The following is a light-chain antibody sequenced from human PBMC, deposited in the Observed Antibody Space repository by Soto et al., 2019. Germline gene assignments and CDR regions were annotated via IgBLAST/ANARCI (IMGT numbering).Light chain of an antibody. CDR3: SSYAGSNMVV. CDR2: EVS. J-gene: IGLJ2*01. CDR1: SSDVGGYXY. Sequence: QSALTQPPSASGSPGQSVTIXCTGTSSDVGGYXYVSWYQQHPGKAPKLMIYEVSKRPSGVPDRFSGSKSGNTASLTVSGLQAEDEADYYCSSYAGSNMVVFGGGTKLTVL. V-gene: IGLV2-8*01.